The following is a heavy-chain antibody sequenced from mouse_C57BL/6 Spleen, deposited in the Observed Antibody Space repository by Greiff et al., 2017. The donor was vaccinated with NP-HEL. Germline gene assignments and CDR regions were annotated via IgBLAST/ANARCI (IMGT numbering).Heavy chain of an antibody. J-gene: IGHJ3*01. D-gene: IGHD1-1*01. Sequence: EVHLVESGGGLVKPGGSLKLSCAASGFTFSSYAMSWVRQTPEQRLEWVATISDGGSYTYYPDNVTGRFTLSRDNAKNNLYLQMSHLKSEDTAMYDCARDRTVGAPFAYWGQGTLVTVSA. V-gene: IGHV5-4*01. CDR3: ARDRTVGAPFAY. CDR2: ISDGGSYT. CDR1: GFTFSSYA.